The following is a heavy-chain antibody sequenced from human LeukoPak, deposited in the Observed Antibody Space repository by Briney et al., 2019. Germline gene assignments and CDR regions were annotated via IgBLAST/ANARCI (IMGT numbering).Heavy chain of an antibody. CDR1: GFTFTTYW. D-gene: IGHD6-13*01. CDR3: AKDLPRRSPIIPGIAAPGTDY. J-gene: IGHJ4*02. V-gene: IGHV3-7*01. CDR2: IKQDGTER. Sequence: GGSLRLSCAASGFTFTTYWMSWVRQAPGKGLEWVANIKQDGTERYYVDSVKGRFTISRDNVKNSLYLQMNSLRVEDTAVYYCAKDLPRRSPIIPGIAAPGTDYWGQGTLVTVSS.